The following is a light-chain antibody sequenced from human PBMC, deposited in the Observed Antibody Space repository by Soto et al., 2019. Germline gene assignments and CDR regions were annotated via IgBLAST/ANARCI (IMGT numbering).Light chain of an antibody. CDR1: QSVSRRY. Sequence: IVLTQSPDTLSLSPGQRATLSCRASQSVSRRYLARYQQKPGQAPMLLIYDVSERASDIPDRFSGSGSGTDFTLTINRLVPEDVAVYYCQYQGSFGGGTKVEIK. CDR2: DVS. J-gene: IGKJ4*01. CDR3: QYQGS. V-gene: IGKV3-20*01.